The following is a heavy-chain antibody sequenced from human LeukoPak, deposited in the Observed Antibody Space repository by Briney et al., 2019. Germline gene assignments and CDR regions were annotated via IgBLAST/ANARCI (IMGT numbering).Heavy chain of an antibody. J-gene: IGHJ5*02. D-gene: IGHD2-21*01. Sequence: GGSLRLSCAASGFTFSNYWMSWVRQAPGKGLEWVANIKQDGTKEYYVDSVKGRFTISRDNAKNSLYLQMNSLRAEDTAVYYCASDVEDWFDPWGQGTLVTVSS. CDR1: GFTFSNYW. CDR2: IKQDGTKE. CDR3: ASDVEDWFDP. V-gene: IGHV3-7*01.